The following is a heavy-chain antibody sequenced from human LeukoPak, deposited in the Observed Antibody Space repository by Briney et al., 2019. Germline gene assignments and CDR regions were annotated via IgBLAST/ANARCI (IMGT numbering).Heavy chain of an antibody. Sequence: ASVKVSCKASGGTFSSYAISWVRQAPGQGLEWMGRIIPIFGTANYAQKFQGRVTITTDESTSTAYMELSSLRSEDTAVYYCARQFMDTAMAGLALDYWGQGTLVTVSS. D-gene: IGHD5-18*01. J-gene: IGHJ4*02. CDR2: IIPIFGTA. CDR3: ARQFMDTAMAGLALDY. CDR1: GGTFSSYA. V-gene: IGHV1-69*05.